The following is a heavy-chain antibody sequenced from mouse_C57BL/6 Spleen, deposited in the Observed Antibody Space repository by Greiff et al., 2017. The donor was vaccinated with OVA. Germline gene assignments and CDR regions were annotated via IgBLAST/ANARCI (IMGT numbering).Heavy chain of an antibody. Sequence: QVQLQQSGPELVKPGASVKISCKASGYAFSSSWMNWVKQRPGKGLEWIGRIYPGDGDTNYNGKFKGKATLTADKSSSTAYMQLSSLTSEYAAVYFCAREGIYYDPSDAMDYWGQGTSVTVSS. V-gene: IGHV1-82*01. D-gene: IGHD2-4*01. J-gene: IGHJ4*01. CDR3: AREGIYYDPSDAMDY. CDR1: GYAFSSSW. CDR2: IYPGDGDT.